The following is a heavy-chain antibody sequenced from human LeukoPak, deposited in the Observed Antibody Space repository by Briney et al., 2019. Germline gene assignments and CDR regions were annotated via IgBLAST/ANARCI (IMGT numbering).Heavy chain of an antibody. D-gene: IGHD3-3*01. Sequence: SETLSLTCAVYGGSFSGYYWSWIRQPPGKGLEWIGEINHSGSTNYNPSLKSRVTISVDTSKNQFSLKLSSVTAADTAVYYCARELGDFWSGYLDYWGQGTLVTVSS. CDR3: ARELGDFWSGYLDY. V-gene: IGHV4-34*01. CDR2: INHSGST. J-gene: IGHJ4*02. CDR1: GGSFSGYY.